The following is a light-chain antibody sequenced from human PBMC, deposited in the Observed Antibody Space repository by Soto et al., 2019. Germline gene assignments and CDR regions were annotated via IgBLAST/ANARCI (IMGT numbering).Light chain of an antibody. CDR2: KAS. CDR3: QQYNSYSPPA. V-gene: IGKV1-5*03. CDR1: QSISSW. J-gene: IGKJ1*01. Sequence: DIQMTQSPSTLSASVGDRVTITCRASQSISSWLAWYQQKPGKAPKHLIYKASSLESGVPSRFSGSGSGTEFTLTISSLQPDDFATYYCQQYNSYSPPAFGQGTKVEIK.